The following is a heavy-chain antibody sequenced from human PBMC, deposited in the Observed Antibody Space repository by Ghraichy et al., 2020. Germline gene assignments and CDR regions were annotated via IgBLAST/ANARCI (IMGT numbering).Heavy chain of an antibody. CDR3: ATQLAYSSSGSPPVDY. V-gene: IGHV3-23*01. Sequence: GESLNISCAASGFTFSSYAMSWVRQAPGKGLEWVSAISGSGGSTYYADSVKGRFTISRDNSKNTLYLQMNSLRAEDTAVYYCATQLAYSSSGSPPVDYWGQGTLVTVSS. D-gene: IGHD6-6*01. J-gene: IGHJ4*02. CDR2: ISGSGGST. CDR1: GFTFSSYA.